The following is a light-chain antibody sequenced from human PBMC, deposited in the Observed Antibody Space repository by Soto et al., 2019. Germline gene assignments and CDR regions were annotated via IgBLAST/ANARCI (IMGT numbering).Light chain of an antibody. CDR2: LGS. V-gene: IGKV2-28*01. J-gene: IGKJ2*01. CDR1: QSLLHSNGYKY. CDR3: MQALQTPYT. Sequence: DIVMTQSPLSLPVTPGEPASISCRSSQSLLHSNGYKYLDWYLQKPGQSPQLLIYLGSNRASGVPDRFSASGSGTDFTLKISRVEAEDVGVYYCMQALQTPYTFGQGTKREIK.